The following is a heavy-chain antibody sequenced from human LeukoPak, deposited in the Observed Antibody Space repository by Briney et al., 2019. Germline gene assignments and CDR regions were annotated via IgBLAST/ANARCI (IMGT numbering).Heavy chain of an antibody. Sequence: SETLSLTCTVSGGSISSYYWSWIRQPPGKGLEWIGYIYYSGSSNYNPSLKSRLTISVDTSKTQFSLKLSSVTAADTAVYYCARISSSNWYNERGAFDVWGQGTMVTVSS. CDR2: IYYSGSS. CDR1: GGSISSYY. V-gene: IGHV4-59*01. J-gene: IGHJ3*01. CDR3: ARISSSNWYNERGAFDV. D-gene: IGHD6-13*01.